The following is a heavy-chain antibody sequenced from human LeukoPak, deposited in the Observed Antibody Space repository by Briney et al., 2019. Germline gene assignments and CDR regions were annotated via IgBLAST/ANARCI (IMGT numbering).Heavy chain of an antibody. CDR2: IWNDGSNN. D-gene: IGHD2-15*01. J-gene: IGHJ4*02. Sequence: PGRSLRLTCTASGFTFSSYGLHWIRQAPGKGLEWVAVIWNDGSNNYCADSVKGRFTISRDNSKNTLYLQMNSLRVEDTAVYYCARDSARGDKLLTYIDYWGQGTLVTVSS. CDR1: GFTFSSYG. V-gene: IGHV3-33*01. CDR3: ARDSARGDKLLTYIDY.